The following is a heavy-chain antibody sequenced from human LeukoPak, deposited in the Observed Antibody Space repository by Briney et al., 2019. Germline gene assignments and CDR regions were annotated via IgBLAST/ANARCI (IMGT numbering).Heavy chain of an antibody. D-gene: IGHD6-19*01. V-gene: IGHV3-74*01. CDR1: GFTFSSYW. J-gene: IGHJ3*02. CDR3: ARDGRAVAGNGGVDAFDI. Sequence: GGSLRLSCAASGFTFSSYWMHWVRQAPGKGLVWVSRISTDGSSTSYADSVKGRFTISRDNSKNTLYLQMNSLRAEDTAVYYCARDGRAVAGNGGVDAFDIWGQGTMVTVSS. CDR2: ISTDGSST.